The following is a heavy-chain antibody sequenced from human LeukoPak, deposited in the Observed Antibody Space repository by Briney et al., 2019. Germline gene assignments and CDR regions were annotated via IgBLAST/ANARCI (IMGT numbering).Heavy chain of an antibody. J-gene: IGHJ4*02. CDR3: AKLAKYFYGAETFYFFEH. CDR1: GIPFTTSD. V-gene: IGHV3-30*02. Sequence: PGGSLRLSCAASGIPFTTSDMHWVRQAPGKGLEWVAFIRNDGSNTYYADSVKGRFTISRDTAKNTLYLQMNSLRTADTAVYYCAKLAKYFYGAETFYFFEHWGQGTPVTASS. D-gene: IGHD3-10*01. CDR2: IRNDGSNT.